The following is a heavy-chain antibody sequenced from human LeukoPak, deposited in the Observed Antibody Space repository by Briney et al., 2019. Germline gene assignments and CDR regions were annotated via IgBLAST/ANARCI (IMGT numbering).Heavy chain of an antibody. CDR1: GGTFSSYA. CDR3: ARGKVEMATPTPFDY. V-gene: IGHV1-46*01. D-gene: IGHD5-24*01. CDR2: INPSGGST. Sequence: ASVKVSCKASGGTFSSYAISWVRQAPGQGLEWMGIINPSGGSTSYAQKFQGRVTMTRDMSTSTVYMELSSLRSEDTAVYYCARGKVEMATPTPFDYWGQGTLVTVSS. J-gene: IGHJ4*02.